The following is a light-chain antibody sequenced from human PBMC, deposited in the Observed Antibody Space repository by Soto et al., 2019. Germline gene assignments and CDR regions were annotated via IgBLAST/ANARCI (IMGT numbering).Light chain of an antibody. Sequence: SLPTQASSVTGCPGQSISICCTGTSSVVGAYDNVWWYQLNPGKVTRLMVFDVNNLPSGVSYPLSGIKSGNTAFLSTSGLQAEDVADYVCSSYSISSAYLFGRATKVTV. CDR1: SSVVGAYDN. J-gene: IGLJ1*01. CDR2: DVN. V-gene: IGLV2-14*03. CDR3: SSYSISSAYL.